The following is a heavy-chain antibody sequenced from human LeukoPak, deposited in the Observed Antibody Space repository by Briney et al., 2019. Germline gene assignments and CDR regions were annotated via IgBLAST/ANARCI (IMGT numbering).Heavy chain of an antibody. D-gene: IGHD3-16*02. V-gene: IGHV4-39*07. Sequence: SETLSLTCTVSGDSISSSSYYWGWIRQPPGKGLEWIGSIYHSGSTYYNPSLKSRVTISVDTSKNQFSLKLSSVTAADTAVYYCARDDLMITFGGVIDYPGVGYWGQGTLVTVSS. CDR2: IYHSGST. J-gene: IGHJ4*02. CDR3: ARDDLMITFGGVIDYPGVGY. CDR1: GDSISSSSYY.